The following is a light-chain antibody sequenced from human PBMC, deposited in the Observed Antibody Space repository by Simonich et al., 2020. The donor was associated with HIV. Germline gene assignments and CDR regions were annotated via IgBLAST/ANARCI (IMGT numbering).Light chain of an antibody. CDR1: QSVNSN. V-gene: IGKV3-15*01. CDR3: QQRSNWPLT. Sequence: EIVMTQSPATLSVSPGERATLSCRASQSVNSNGAWYQQKPGQAPRLLIYAVSTRATDIPARFSGSGSGTEFTLTISSIQSEDFAVYYCQQRSNWPLTFGGGTKVEIK. J-gene: IGKJ4*01. CDR2: AVS.